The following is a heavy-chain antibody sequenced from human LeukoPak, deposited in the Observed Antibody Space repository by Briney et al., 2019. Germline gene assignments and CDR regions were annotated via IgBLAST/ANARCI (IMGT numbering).Heavy chain of an antibody. Sequence: SETLSLTCAVYGGSFSGYYWSWIRQPPGKGLEWIGEINHSGSTNYNPSLKSRVTISVDTSKNQFSLRLSSVTAADTAVYYCARSRGYYYYMDVWGKGTTVTVSS. CDR1: GGSFSGYY. D-gene: IGHD3-10*01. CDR3: ARSRGYYYYMDV. J-gene: IGHJ6*03. CDR2: INHSGST. V-gene: IGHV4-34*01.